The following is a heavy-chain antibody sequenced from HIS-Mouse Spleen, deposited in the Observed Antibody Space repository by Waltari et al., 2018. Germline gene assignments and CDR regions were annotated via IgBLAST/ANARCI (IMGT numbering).Heavy chain of an antibody. D-gene: IGHD3-16*01. CDR2: INPNRGGT. J-gene: IGHJ4*02. CDR3: ARVPTFGGYFDY. Sequence: QVQLVQSGAEVKKPGASVKVSCKASGYNFTVYYIPWVRQAPGQGLEWMVWINPNRGGTNDAQKFQGRVTMTRDTSISTAYMELSRLRSDDTAVYYCARVPTFGGYFDYWGQGTLVTVSS. V-gene: IGHV1-2*02. CDR1: GYNFTVYY.